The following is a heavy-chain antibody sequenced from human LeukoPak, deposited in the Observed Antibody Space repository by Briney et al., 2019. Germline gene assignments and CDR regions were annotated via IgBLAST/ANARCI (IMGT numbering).Heavy chain of an antibody. J-gene: IGHJ4*02. CDR1: GFTFSSYG. V-gene: IGHV3-30*02. CDR2: IRYDGSNK. Sequence: GGSLRLSCAASGFTFSSYGLHWVRQAPGKGLEWGAFIRYDGSNKYYADSVKGRFTISRDNSKNTLYLQMNSLRAEDTAVYYCAKDIGELLPDYWGQGTLVTVSS. D-gene: IGHD2-15*01. CDR3: AKDIGELLPDY.